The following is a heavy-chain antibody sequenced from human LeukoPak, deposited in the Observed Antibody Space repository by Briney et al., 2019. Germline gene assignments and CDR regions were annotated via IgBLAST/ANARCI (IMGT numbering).Heavy chain of an antibody. J-gene: IGHJ4*02. D-gene: IGHD3-10*01. CDR1: GFTFSTYA. CDR3: VKGGAGSL. CDR2: ISTGGGST. V-gene: IGHV3-23*01. Sequence: GGSPRLSCAASGFTFSTYAMSWVRQAPGKGLEWVSAISTGGGSTYYADSVKGRFTISRDNSKNTLYLQMNSLRAEDTATYYCVKGGAGSLWGQGTLVTVSS.